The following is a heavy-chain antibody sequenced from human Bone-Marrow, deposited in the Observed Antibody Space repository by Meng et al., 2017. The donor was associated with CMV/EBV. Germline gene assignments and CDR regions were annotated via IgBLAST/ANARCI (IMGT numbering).Heavy chain of an antibody. CDR2: ISYDGSNK. V-gene: IGHV3-30*04. J-gene: IGHJ6*01. CDR3: ARARSDFWSGYYDYYYYGMDV. Sequence: GGSLRLSCAASGFTFSSYAMHWVRQAPGKGLEWVAVISYDGSNKYYADSVKGRFTISRDNSKNTLYLQMNSLRAEDTAVYYCARARSDFWSGYYDYYYYGMDVWGQGPTVTGYS. CDR1: GFTFSSYA. D-gene: IGHD3-3*01.